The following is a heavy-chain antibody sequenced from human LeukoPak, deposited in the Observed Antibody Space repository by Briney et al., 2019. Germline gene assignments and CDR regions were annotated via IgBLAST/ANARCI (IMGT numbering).Heavy chain of an antibody. Sequence: GGSLRLSCAASGFTFSMYGMTWVRQAPGKGLEWVSVISGSGGQTYYADSVKGRFTISRDNSKNTVWLQMNSLRAEDTAVYYCTRGGATPFDTWGQGTLVTVSS. D-gene: IGHD1-26*01. CDR2: ISGSGGQT. V-gene: IGHV3-23*01. J-gene: IGHJ4*02. CDR1: GFTFSMYG. CDR3: TRGGATPFDT.